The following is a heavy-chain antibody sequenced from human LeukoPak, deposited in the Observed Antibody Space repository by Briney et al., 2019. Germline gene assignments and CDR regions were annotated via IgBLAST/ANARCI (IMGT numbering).Heavy chain of an antibody. CDR2: IWYDGSNK. D-gene: IGHD6-19*01. J-gene: IGHJ4*02. CDR1: GFTFSSYG. Sequence: GGSLRLSCAASGFTFSSYGMHWVRQAPGKGLEWVAVIWYDGSNKYYADSVKGRFTISRDNAKNSLYLQMNSLRDEDTAVYYCARDSLAVAGTYYFDYWGQGTLVTVSS. CDR3: ARDSLAVAGTYYFDY. V-gene: IGHV3-33*08.